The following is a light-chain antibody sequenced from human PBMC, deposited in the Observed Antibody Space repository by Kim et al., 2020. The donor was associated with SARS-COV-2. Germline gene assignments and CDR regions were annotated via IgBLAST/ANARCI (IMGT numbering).Light chain of an antibody. CDR2: AAS. J-gene: IGKJ3*01. Sequence: ASVGDRVNITCRASQSISSYLNWYQQKPGKAPKLLIYAASSLQSGVPSRFSGSGSGTDFTLTISSLQPEDFATYYCQQSYSTPFTFGPGTKVDIK. CDR1: QSISSY. CDR3: QQSYSTPFT. V-gene: IGKV1-39*01.